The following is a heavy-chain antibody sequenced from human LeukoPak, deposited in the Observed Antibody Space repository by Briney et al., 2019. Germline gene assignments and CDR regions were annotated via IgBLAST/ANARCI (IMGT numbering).Heavy chain of an antibody. Sequence: GASVKVSCKASGYTFTSYGISWVRQAPGQGLEWMGWISAYNGNTNYAQKLQGRVTMTTDTSTSTAYMELRSLRSGDTAVYYCARGVETYYYDSSGYSLGYWGQGTLVTVSS. J-gene: IGHJ4*02. CDR1: GYTFTSYG. CDR2: ISAYNGNT. CDR3: ARGVETYYYDSSGYSLGY. V-gene: IGHV1-18*01. D-gene: IGHD3-22*01.